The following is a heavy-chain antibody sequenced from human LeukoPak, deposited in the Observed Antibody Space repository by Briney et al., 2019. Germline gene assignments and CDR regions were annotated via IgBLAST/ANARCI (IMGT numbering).Heavy chain of an antibody. D-gene: IGHD5-12*01. Sequence: GGALRLSCAVSGFTFSEYYMSWIRPAPGKGREWVSYISGSGGTTYYPDSVKGRFANSRDDAKNSVYLQMNSLRAEDTAVYYCARDLNKWLRGLDHSGQGTPVTVSS. V-gene: IGHV3-11*01. CDR2: ISGSGGTT. J-gene: IGHJ4*02. CDR1: GFTFSEYY. CDR3: ARDLNKWLRGLDH.